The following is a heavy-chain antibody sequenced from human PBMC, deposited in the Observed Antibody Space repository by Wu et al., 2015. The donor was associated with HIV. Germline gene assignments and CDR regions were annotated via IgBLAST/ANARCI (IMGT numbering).Heavy chain of an antibody. Sequence: QVQLVQSGAEVKKPGASVKVSCKASGYTFTNYGISWVRQAPGQGLEWMGWISAYNDNTNYAQKFQGRVTMTTDTSTSTAYMELRSLRSDDTAVYYCARDTYPSKYSHRTTPXNNXXFXIWAKGQWSPSLQ. CDR2: ISAYNDNT. CDR1: GYTFTNYG. J-gene: IGHJ3*02. D-gene: IGHD6-6*01. CDR3: ARDTYPSKYSHRTTPXNNXXFXI. V-gene: IGHV1-18*01.